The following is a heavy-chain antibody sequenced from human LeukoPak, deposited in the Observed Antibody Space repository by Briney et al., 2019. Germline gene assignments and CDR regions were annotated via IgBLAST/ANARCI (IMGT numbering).Heavy chain of an antibody. J-gene: IGHJ4*02. V-gene: IGHV1-2*02. CDR3: ARDSTPTVTGSFDY. D-gene: IGHD4-17*01. CDR1: GYTFTGYY. CDR2: INPNSSGT. Sequence: ASVKVSCKASGYTFTGYYMHWVRQAPGQGLGWMGWINPNSSGTNYAQKFQGRVTMTRDTSISTAYMELSRLRSDDTAVYYCARDSTPTVTGSFDYWGQGTLVTVSS.